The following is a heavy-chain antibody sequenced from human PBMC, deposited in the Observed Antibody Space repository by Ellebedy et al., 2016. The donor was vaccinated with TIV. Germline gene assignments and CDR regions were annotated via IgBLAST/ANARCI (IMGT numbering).Heavy chain of an antibody. V-gene: IGHV3-21*01. D-gene: IGHD6-13*01. CDR1: EFSFRSYW. Sequence: GESLKISCAAFEFSFRSYWMAWVRQAPGKGLEWVSSISTIGKYIHIADSVKGRFTVSRDNTKNSLYLEMSSLRVEDTAIYYCARPAATYSSSWYDFDCWGQGTLVTVSS. CDR2: ISTIGKYI. J-gene: IGHJ4*02. CDR3: ARPAATYSSSWYDFDC.